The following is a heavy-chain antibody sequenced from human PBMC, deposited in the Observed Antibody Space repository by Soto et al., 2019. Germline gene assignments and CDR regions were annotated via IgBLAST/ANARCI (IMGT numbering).Heavy chain of an antibody. CDR3: VGDWSSTWQPIFDY. CDR2: IRQDGSEK. V-gene: IGHV3-7*05. CDR1: GFTFNNYW. J-gene: IGHJ4*02. Sequence: EVQLEESGGNLVQPGGSLRLSCVASGFTFNNYWMSWVRQAPGKGLEWVAKIRQDGSEKYYVDSVEGRFAIARDNFRNSLFLQMNSLRGQDTAVYYCVGDWSSTWQPIFDYWGQGTLVTVSS. D-gene: IGHD3-3*01.